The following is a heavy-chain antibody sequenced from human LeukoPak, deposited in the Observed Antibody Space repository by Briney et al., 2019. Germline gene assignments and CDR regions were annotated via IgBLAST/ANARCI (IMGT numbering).Heavy chain of an antibody. CDR1: GITFSNCA. V-gene: IGHV3-23*01. CDR3: AKGTGSSGWRYYFDY. D-gene: IGHD6-19*01. J-gene: IGHJ4*02. CDR2: ISASGGST. Sequence: GGSLRFSCATSGITFSNCAMSWVRQAPGEGLEWVSTISASGGSTYYADSVKGRFTTSRDNSKNTVYLQMSSLRAEDTAVYFCAKGTGSSGWRYYFDYWGQGTLVTVSS.